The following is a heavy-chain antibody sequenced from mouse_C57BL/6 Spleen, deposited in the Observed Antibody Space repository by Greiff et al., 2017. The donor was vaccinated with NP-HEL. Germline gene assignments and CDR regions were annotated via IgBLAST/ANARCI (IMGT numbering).Heavy chain of an antibody. CDR1: GYTFTSYG. Sequence: VQLQQSGAELARPGASVKLSCKASGYTFTSYGISWLKQRTGQGLEWIGEIYPRSGNTYYNEKFKGKATLTADKSSSTAYMELRSLTSEDSAVYFCAYSSGYRAYWGQGTLVTVSA. CDR3: AYSSGYRAY. J-gene: IGHJ3*01. V-gene: IGHV1-81*01. D-gene: IGHD3-2*02. CDR2: IYPRSGNT.